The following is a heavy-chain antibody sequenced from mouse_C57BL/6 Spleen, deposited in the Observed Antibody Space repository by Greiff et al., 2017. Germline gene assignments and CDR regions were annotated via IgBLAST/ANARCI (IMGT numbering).Heavy chain of an antibody. D-gene: IGHD1-1*01. CDR1: GFTFTDYY. V-gene: IGHV7-3*01. CDR2: IRNKANGYTT. J-gene: IGHJ2*01. CDR3: ARYYYGSSYLDY. Sequence: EVQVVESGGGLVQPGGSLSLSCAASGFTFTDYYMSWVRQPPGKALAWLGFIRNKANGYTTEYSASVKGRFTISRDNSQSILYLQMNALRAEDSATYYCARYYYGSSYLDYWGQGTTLTVSS.